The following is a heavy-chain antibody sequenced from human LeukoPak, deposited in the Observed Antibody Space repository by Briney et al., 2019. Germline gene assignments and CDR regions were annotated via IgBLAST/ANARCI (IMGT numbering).Heavy chain of an antibody. CDR2: ISGSGGST. V-gene: IGHV3-23*01. CDR1: GFTFSSYA. Sequence: PGGSLRLSCAASGFTFSSYAMSWVRQAPGKGLEWVSAISGSGGSTYYADSVKGRFTISRDNSKNTLYLQMNSLRAEDTAVYYWAKPSITVTTSNWFDPWGQGTLVTVSS. J-gene: IGHJ5*02. CDR3: AKPSITVTTSNWFDP. D-gene: IGHD4-17*01.